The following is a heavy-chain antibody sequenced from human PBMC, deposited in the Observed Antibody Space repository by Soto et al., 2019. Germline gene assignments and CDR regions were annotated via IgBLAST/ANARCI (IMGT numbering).Heavy chain of an antibody. Sequence: ASVKVSCKVSGYTLTELSMHWVRQAPGKGLEWMGGFDPEDGETIYAQKFQGGVTMTEDTSTDTAYMELSSLRSEDTAVYYCAAVSYSSCWYPYFDYWGQGTLVTVSS. D-gene: IGHD6-13*01. CDR1: GYTLTELS. CDR2: FDPEDGET. J-gene: IGHJ4*02. V-gene: IGHV1-24*01. CDR3: AAVSYSSCWYPYFDY.